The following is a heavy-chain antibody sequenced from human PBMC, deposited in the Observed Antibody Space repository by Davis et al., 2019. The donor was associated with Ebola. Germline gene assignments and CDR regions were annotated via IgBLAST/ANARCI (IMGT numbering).Heavy chain of an antibody. CDR2: ISWNSGSI. D-gene: IGHD2-2*01. V-gene: IGHV3-9*01. CDR3: AREGGDIVVVPAAENYYYYYMDV. Sequence: PGGSLRLSCAASGFTFDDYAMHWVRQAPGKGLEWVSGISWNSGSIGYADSVKGRFTISRDNAKNSLYLQMNSLRAEDTAVYYCAREGGDIVVVPAAENYYYYYMDVWGKGTTVTVSS. J-gene: IGHJ6*03. CDR1: GFTFDDYA.